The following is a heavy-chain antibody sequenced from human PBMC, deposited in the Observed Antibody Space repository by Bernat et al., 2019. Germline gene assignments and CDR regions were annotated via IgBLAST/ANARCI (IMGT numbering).Heavy chain of an antibody. V-gene: IGHV3-23*01. CDR3: AKDQVITIFGVARSPFDY. CDR2: ISGSGGST. CDR1: GFTFSSYA. Sequence: EMQLLESGGGLVQPGGSLRLSCAASGFTFSSYAMSWVRQAPGKGLEWVSAISGSGGSTYYADSVKGRFTISRDNSKNTLYLQMNSLRAEDTAVYYCAKDQVITIFGVARSPFDYWGQGTLVTVSS. D-gene: IGHD3-3*01. J-gene: IGHJ4*02.